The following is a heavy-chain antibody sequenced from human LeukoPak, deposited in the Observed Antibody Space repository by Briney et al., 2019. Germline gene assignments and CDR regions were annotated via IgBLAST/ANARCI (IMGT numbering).Heavy chain of an antibody. Sequence: GGSLRLSCAASGFTVSNNYMNWVRQAPGKGLEWVSVIYSGGSTSYADSVKGRFTISRDNSRNTVSLQMNTLRAEDTAVYYCARGYRYCSGGSCYPNWFDPWGQGTLVTVSS. CDR1: GFTVSNNY. D-gene: IGHD2-15*01. CDR2: IYSGGST. CDR3: ARGYRYCSGGSCYPNWFDP. J-gene: IGHJ5*02. V-gene: IGHV3-66*01.